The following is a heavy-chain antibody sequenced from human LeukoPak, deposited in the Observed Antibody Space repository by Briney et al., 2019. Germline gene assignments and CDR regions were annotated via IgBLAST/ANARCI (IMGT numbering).Heavy chain of an antibody. CDR1: GGSFSGYY. J-gene: IGHJ4*02. Sequence: SETLSLTCAVYGGSFSGYYWSWIRQPPGKGLEWIGEINHSGSTNYNPSLKSRVTISIDKSKNQFSLKLNSVTAADTAVYYCARAFLVGYSPEEYFFDYWGQGNLVTISS. D-gene: IGHD2-15*01. CDR3: ARAFLVGYSPEEYFFDY. CDR2: INHSGST. V-gene: IGHV4-34*01.